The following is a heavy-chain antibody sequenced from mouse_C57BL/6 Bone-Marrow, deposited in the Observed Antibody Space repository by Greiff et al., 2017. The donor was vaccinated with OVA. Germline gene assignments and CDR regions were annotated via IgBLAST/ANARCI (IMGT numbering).Heavy chain of an antibody. J-gene: IGHJ1*03. CDR3: SEDAAVYYCAWRYYCSSVWYFDD. CDR1: YTFSRRVH. Sequence: QVQLQQSGPELARPWASVKISCQAFYTFSRRVHFAIRDTNYWMQWVKQRPGQGLEWIGAIYPGNGDTSYNQKFKSKATWTAEKYSSTAYLLIISLPSEDAAVYYCAWRYYCSSVWYFDDWGTGTTVTVAS. D-gene: IGHD1-1*01. V-gene: IGHV1-87*01. CDR2: GQGLEWIG.